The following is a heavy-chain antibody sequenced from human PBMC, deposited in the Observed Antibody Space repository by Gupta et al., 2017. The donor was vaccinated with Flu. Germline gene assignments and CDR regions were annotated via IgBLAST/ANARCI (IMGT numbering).Heavy chain of an antibody. J-gene: IGHJ4*02. CDR1: GFTFSSYW. CDR3: VRDYTGSSDY. V-gene: IGHV3-74*01. Sequence: GFTFSSYWMHWVRQAPGKGLVWVSRIDYHGKIRNYADSVRGRFTISRDNARNILYLQMHSLRAEDTAVYYCVRDYTGSSDYWGQGTLVTVPS. D-gene: IGHD2-15*01. CDR2: IDYHGKIR.